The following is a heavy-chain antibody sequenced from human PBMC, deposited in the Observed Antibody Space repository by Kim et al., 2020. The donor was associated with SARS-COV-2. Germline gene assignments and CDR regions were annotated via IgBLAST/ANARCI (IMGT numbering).Heavy chain of an antibody. V-gene: IGHV3-23*01. J-gene: IGHJ5*02. D-gene: IGHD4-17*01. CDR3: ARYGDYNWFDP. CDR1: GISFSPYG. Sequence: GGSLRLSCTASGISFSPYGMSWVRQAPGKGLEWVSGITGSGSITYYADSVKGRFTISRDNSKNTLYLQMNSLRAEDTAVYYCARYGDYNWFDPWGQGTLVTVSS. CDR2: ITGSGSIT.